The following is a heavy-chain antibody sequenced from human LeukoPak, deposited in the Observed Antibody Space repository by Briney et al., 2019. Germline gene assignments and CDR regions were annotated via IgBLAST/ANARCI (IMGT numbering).Heavy chain of an antibody. CDR2: IYYSGST. D-gene: IGHD6-19*01. J-gene: IGHJ4*02. V-gene: IGHV4-39*01. Sequence: PSETLSLTCTVSGGSISSSSYYWGWIRQPPGKGLEWIGSIYYSGSTYYNPSLKSRVTISVDTSKNQFSLKLSSVTAADTAVYYCARYSSGWHEYYFDYWGQGTLVTVSS. CDR1: GGSISSSSYY. CDR3: ARYSSGWHEYYFDY.